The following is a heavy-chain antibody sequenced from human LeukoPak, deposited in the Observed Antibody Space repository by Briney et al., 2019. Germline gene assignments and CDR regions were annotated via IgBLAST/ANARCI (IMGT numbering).Heavy chain of an antibody. CDR2: ISSSGLYI. CDR3: ARDLGWLATVSPFDY. CDR1: GFTSSTYT. J-gene: IGHJ4*02. D-gene: IGHD6-19*01. Sequence: GGSLRLSCEVSGFTSSTYTMNWVRQAPGKGLEWVSSISSSGLYIYYADSVKGRFTISRDNAKNSLYLQMNSLRAEDTAVYYCARDLGWLATVSPFDYWGQGTLVTVSS. V-gene: IGHV3-21*01.